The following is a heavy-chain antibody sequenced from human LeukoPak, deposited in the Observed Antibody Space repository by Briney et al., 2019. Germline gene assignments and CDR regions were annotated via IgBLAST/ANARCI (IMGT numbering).Heavy chain of an antibody. CDR1: GVSISSGGFS. CDR2: INHSGST. D-gene: IGHD3-10*01. J-gene: IGHJ6*03. V-gene: IGHV4-34*01. Sequence: SESLSLTCAVSGVSISSGGFSWSWIRQPPGKGLEWIGEINHSGSTNYNPSLKSRVTISVDTSKNQFSLKLSSVTAADTAVYYCARHRVIEGYYYYYYMDVWGKGTTVTISS. CDR3: ARHRVIEGYYYYYYMDV.